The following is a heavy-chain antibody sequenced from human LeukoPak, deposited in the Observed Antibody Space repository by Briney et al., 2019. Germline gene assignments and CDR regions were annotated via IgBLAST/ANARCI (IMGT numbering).Heavy chain of an antibody. J-gene: IGHJ4*02. CDR1: GGTFSSYT. V-gene: IGHV1-69*04. CDR3: ARDLSTIFGVD. Sequence: SVKVSCKASGGTFSSYTISWVRQAPGQGLEWMGRIIPILGIANYAQKFQGRVTITTDKSTSTAYMELSSLRSEDTAVYYCARDLSTIFGVDWGQGTLVTVSS. CDR2: IIPILGIA. D-gene: IGHD3-3*01.